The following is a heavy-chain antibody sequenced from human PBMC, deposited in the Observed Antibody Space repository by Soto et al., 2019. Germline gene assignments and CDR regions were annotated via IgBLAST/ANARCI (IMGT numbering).Heavy chain of an antibody. CDR3: ARGYGSGSYYNVGWFDP. CDR1: GGSISSGGYS. V-gene: IGHV4-30-2*01. Sequence: SETLSLTCAISGGSISSGGYSWSWIRQPPGKGLEWIGYIYHSGSTYYNPSLKSRVTISVDRSKNQFSLKLSSVAAADTAVYYCARGYGSGSYYNVGWFDPWGQGTLVTVSS. J-gene: IGHJ5*02. CDR2: IYHSGST. D-gene: IGHD3-10*01.